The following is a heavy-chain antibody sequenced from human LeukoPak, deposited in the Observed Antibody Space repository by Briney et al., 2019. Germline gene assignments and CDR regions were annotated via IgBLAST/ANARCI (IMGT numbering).Heavy chain of an antibody. J-gene: IGHJ3*02. V-gene: IGHV1-2*06. CDR3: ARDIGIAARPRSAFDI. CDR2: INPNSGGT. Sequence: ASVKVSCKASGYTFTGYYMHWVRQAPGPGLEWMGRINPNSGGTNYAQKFQGRVTTTRDTSISTAYMELSRLRSDDTAVYYCARDIGIAARPRSAFDIWGQGTMVTFSS. D-gene: IGHD6-6*01. CDR1: GYTFTGYY.